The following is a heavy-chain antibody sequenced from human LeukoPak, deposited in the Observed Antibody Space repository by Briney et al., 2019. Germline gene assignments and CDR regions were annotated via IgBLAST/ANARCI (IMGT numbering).Heavy chain of an antibody. V-gene: IGHV3-7*01. CDR2: IKQDGSEK. J-gene: IGHJ4*02. Sequence: PGGSLRLSCAASGFTFSSYAMSWVRLAPGKGLEWVANIKQDGSEKYYVDSVKGRFTISRDNAKNSLYLQMNSLRAEDTAVYYCARLSRIAAAGNFDYWGQGTLVTVSS. D-gene: IGHD6-13*01. CDR1: GFTFSSYA. CDR3: ARLSRIAAAGNFDY.